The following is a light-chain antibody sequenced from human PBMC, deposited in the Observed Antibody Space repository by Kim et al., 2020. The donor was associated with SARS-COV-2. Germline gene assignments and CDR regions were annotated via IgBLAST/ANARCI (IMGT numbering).Light chain of an antibody. CDR1: QGISNS. V-gene: IGKV1-27*01. J-gene: IGKJ1*01. CDR3: QKYNSAPRT. CDR2: DAS. Sequence: DIQMTQSPSSLSASVGDRVTITCRASQGISNSLAWYQQKPGKGPKVLIYDASTLQSGVPSRFSGSGSGTDFTLTISSLQPEDVATYYCQKYNSAPRTLGQGTKVDIK.